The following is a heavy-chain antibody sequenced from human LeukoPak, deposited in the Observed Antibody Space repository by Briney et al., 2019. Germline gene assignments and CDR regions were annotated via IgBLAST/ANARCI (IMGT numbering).Heavy chain of an antibody. V-gene: IGHV4-34*01. CDR2: INHSGST. D-gene: IGHD6-13*01. J-gene: IGHJ4*02. CDR1: GGSFSGYY. Sequence: SETLSLTCAVYGGSFSGYYWSWIRQPPGKGLEWIGEINHSGSTNYNPSLKSRVTISVDTSKNQFPLKLSSVTAADTAVYYCARGLRSSWYWDYWGQGTLVTVSS. CDR3: ARGLRSSWYWDY.